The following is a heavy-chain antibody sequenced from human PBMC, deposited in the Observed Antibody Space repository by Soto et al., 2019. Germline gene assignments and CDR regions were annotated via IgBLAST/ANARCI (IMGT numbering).Heavy chain of an antibody. V-gene: IGHV3-48*02. Sequence: EVQLVESGGGLVQPGGSLRLSCAASGFSFSTYSMNLVRQAPGKGLGWVSYISSRSYTIYYIDSVKGRFTISRDNAKSALYLQMNSLRDEDTAVYYCARGGSSSENGMDVWGQGTTVTVSS. D-gene: IGHD6-6*01. CDR2: ISSRSYTI. CDR3: ARGGSSSENGMDV. J-gene: IGHJ6*02. CDR1: GFSFSTYS.